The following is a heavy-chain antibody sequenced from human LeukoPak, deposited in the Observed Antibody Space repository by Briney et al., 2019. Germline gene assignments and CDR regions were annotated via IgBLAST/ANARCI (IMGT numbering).Heavy chain of an antibody. CDR1: GYSISSGYY. CDR2: IYYSGST. D-gene: IGHD2-2*01. J-gene: IGHJ5*02. CDR3: ARGGCSSTSCYKTQNWFDP. V-gene: IGHV4-30-4*08. Sequence: SETLSLTCTVSGYSISSGYYWSWIRQPPGKGLEWIGYIYYSGSTYYNPSLKSRVTISVDTSKNQFSLKLSSVTAADTAVYYCARGGCSSTSCYKTQNWFDPWGQGTLVTVSS.